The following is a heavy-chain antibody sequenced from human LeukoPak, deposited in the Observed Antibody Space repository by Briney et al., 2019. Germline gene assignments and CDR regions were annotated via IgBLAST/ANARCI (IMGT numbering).Heavy chain of an antibody. V-gene: IGHV3-21*04. D-gene: IGHD5-12*01. Sequence: KPGGSLRLSCAASGFTFSNFGINWVRQAPGKGLEWVSSISSSSSYISYADSVKGRFTISRDNAKNSLYLQMNSLRAEDTAVYSCAKARLPDYDYYYGMDVWGQGTTVTVSS. CDR1: GFTFSNFG. CDR2: ISSSSSYI. J-gene: IGHJ6*02. CDR3: AKARLPDYDYYYGMDV.